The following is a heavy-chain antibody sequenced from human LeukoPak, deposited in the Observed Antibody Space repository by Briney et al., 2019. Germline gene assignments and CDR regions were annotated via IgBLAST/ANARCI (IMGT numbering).Heavy chain of an antibody. D-gene: IGHD1-7*01. CDR2: ISSGGST. J-gene: IGHJ4*02. CDR1: GLTVSSNY. Sequence: GGSLRLSCAASGLTVSSNYMSWVRQAPGKGLEWVSLISSGGSTYYADSVRGRFTISRDNSKNTPYLQMNSLRAEDTAVYYCARDWGNWNYDYWGQGTLVTVSS. V-gene: IGHV3-66*01. CDR3: ARDWGNWNYDY.